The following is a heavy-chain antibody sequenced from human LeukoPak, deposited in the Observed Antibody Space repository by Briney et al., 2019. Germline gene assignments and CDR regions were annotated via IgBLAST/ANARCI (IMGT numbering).Heavy chain of an antibody. V-gene: IGHV1-69*13. CDR3: AGDRVHCSGGSCYLSADDWYFDL. Sequence: ASVKVSCKASGGTFSSYAISWVRQAPGQGLEWMGGIIPIFGTANYAQKFQGRVTITADESTSTAYMELSSLRSEDTAVYYCAGDRVHCSGGSCYLSADDWYFDLWGRGTLVTVSS. J-gene: IGHJ2*01. CDR2: IIPIFGTA. CDR1: GGTFSSYA. D-gene: IGHD2-15*01.